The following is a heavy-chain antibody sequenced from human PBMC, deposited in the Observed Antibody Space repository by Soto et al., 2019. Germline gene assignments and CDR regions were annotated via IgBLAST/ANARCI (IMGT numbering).Heavy chain of an antibody. Sequence: PSETLSLTCTVSGGSISSGGYYWSWIRQHPGKGLEWIGYIYYSGSTYYNPSLKSRVTISVDTSKNQFSLKLSSVTAADTAVYYCARETRLEGVVAASPYYSGMDVWGKGTTVTVSS. CDR3: ARETRLEGVVAASPYYSGMDV. D-gene: IGHD2-15*01. CDR1: GGSISSGGYY. J-gene: IGHJ6*04. V-gene: IGHV4-31*03. CDR2: IYYSGST.